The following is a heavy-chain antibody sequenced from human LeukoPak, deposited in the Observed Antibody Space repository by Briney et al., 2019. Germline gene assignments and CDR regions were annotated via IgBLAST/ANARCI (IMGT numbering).Heavy chain of an antibody. V-gene: IGHV3-66*01. CDR2: IYSGGST. D-gene: IGHD2-21*02. Sequence: GGSLRLSCAASGFTVSSNYMSWVRQAPGKGLEWVSVIYSGGSTYYADSAKGRFTISRDNSKNTLYLQMNSLRAEDTAVYYCAILPYCGGDCYPNDYWGQGTLVTVSS. CDR1: GFTVSSNY. J-gene: IGHJ4*02. CDR3: AILPYCGGDCYPNDY.